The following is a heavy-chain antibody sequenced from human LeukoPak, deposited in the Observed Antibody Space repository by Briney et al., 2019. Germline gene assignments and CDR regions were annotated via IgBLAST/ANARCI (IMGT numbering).Heavy chain of an antibody. CDR3: ARRRPGKISMIVVITPPAFYY. V-gene: IGHV3-21*01. J-gene: IGHJ4*02. CDR2: ISSSSSYI. Sequence: GGSLRLSCAASGFTFSSYSMNWVRQAPGKGLEWVSSISSSSSYIYYADSVKGRFTISRDNAKNSLYLQLNSQRAEDTAAYYCARRRPGKISMIVVITPPAFYYWGQGTLVTVSS. D-gene: IGHD3-22*01. CDR1: GFTFSSYS.